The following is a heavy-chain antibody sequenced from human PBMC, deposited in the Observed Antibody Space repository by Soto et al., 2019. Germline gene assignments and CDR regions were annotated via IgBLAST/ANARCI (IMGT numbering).Heavy chain of an antibody. J-gene: IGHJ6*02. CDR2: IIPIFGTA. V-gene: IGHV1-69*12. D-gene: IGHD3-16*01. Sequence: QVQLVQSGAEVKKPGSSVKVSCKASGGTFSSYAISWVRQAPGQGLEWMGGIIPIFGTANYAQKFQGRVTITADESTSTAYMELCSLRSEDTAVYYCAREVRGGYYYGMDVWGQGTTVTVSS. CDR3: AREVRGGYYYGMDV. CDR1: GGTFSSYA.